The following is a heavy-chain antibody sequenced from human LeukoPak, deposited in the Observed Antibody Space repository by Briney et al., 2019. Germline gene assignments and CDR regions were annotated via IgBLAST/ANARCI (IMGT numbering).Heavy chain of an antibody. CDR2: IYYGGST. CDR3: ASRYLEWLLDY. J-gene: IGHJ4*02. D-gene: IGHD3-3*01. Sequence: SETLSLTCTVSGGSINTNNYYWGWIRQPPGKDLEWIGTIYYGGSTYYNPSLKSRVTISVDTSKNQFSLKLNSVTAADTAVYYCASRYLEWLLDYWGQGTLVTVSS. CDR1: GGSINTNNYY. V-gene: IGHV4-39*01.